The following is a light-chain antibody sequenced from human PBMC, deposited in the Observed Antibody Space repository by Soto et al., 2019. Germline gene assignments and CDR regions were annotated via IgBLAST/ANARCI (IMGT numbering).Light chain of an antibody. CDR2: GAS. CDR1: QSVSSN. V-gene: IGKV3-15*01. Sequence: EVVMTQSPATLSVSPGERATLSCRASQSVSSNFAWYQQTPGQTPRLIIYGASTRATGVPARFSGSGSGTEFTLTISSLQSEDFSGYYCQQDNNLPRTCGQGTKVDIK. J-gene: IGKJ1*01. CDR3: QQDNNLPRT.